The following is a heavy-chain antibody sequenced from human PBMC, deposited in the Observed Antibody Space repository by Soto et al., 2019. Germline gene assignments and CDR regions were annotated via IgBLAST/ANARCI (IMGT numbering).Heavy chain of an antibody. CDR2: ITGSGGYT. J-gene: IGHJ6*02. D-gene: IGHD3-9*01. CDR3: AKERYYDIFTGPENYYYYYGMDV. Sequence: EVQLLESGGGLVQPGGSLRLSCAASGFTFSSYAMSWVRQAPGKGLEWVSDITGSGGYTFYADSVTGRFTISRDNSKNTLYLQMSSLRAEDTAVYYCAKERYYDIFTGPENYYYYYGMDVWGQGTTVTVSS. V-gene: IGHV3-23*01. CDR1: GFTFSSYA.